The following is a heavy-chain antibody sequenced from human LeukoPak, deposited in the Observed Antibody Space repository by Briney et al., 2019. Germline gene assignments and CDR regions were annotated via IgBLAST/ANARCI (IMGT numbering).Heavy chain of an antibody. Sequence: SETLSLTCTVPGGSISSGDYYWSWIRQPPGKGLEWIGYIYYSGSTYYNPSLKSRVTISVDTSKNQFSLKLSSVTAADTAVYYCARGLSGGTTGGSGSFDYWGQGTLVTVSS. J-gene: IGHJ4*02. CDR1: GGSISSGDYY. CDR3: ARGLSGGTTGGSGSFDY. CDR2: IYYSGST. V-gene: IGHV4-30-4*01. D-gene: IGHD3-10*01.